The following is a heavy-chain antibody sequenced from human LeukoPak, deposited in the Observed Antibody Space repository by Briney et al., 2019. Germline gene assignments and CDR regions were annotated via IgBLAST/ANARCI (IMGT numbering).Heavy chain of an antibody. CDR1: GFTFSSHA. CDR2: ISGSGGNT. V-gene: IGHV3-23*01. D-gene: IGHD3-22*01. CDR3: AKVYYYDSSGYSIYDAFDI. J-gene: IGHJ3*02. Sequence: GSLRLSCAASGFTFSSHAMSWVRQAPGQGLEWVSSISGSGGNTYYADSVKGRFTISRDNSKNTLYLQMNSLRAEDTAVYYCAKVYYYDSSGYSIYDAFDIWGQGTMVTVSS.